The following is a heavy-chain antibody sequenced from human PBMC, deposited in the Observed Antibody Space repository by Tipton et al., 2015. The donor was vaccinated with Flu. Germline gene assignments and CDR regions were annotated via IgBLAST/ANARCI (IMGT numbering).Heavy chain of an antibody. D-gene: IGHD3-22*01. CDR2: IYHSGST. Sequence: TLSLTCAVSGYSISSGYYWGWIRQPPGKGLEWIGSIYHSGSTYYNPSLKSRVTISVDTSKNQFSLKLSSVTAADTAVYYCAREMEYDSRGYQLNAFDIWGQGTRVTVSS. V-gene: IGHV4-38-2*02. CDR1: GYSISSGYY. J-gene: IGHJ3*02. CDR3: AREMEYDSRGYQLNAFDI.